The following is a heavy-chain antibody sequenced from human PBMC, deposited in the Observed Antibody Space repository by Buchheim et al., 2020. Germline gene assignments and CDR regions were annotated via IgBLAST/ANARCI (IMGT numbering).Heavy chain of an antibody. CDR3: ARGKDYAFDH. Sequence: QLVESGGGLVQPGGSLRLSCAASGFTFSSEAMDWVRQAPGKGPEWLSFITRNSDTIWYADSVRGRFTVSRDNAKNSLFLQMNSLSDEDTAVYYCARGKDYAFDHWGQGT. V-gene: IGHV3-48*02. J-gene: IGHJ4*02. CDR1: GFTFSSEA. D-gene: IGHD4-17*01. CDR2: ITRNSDTI.